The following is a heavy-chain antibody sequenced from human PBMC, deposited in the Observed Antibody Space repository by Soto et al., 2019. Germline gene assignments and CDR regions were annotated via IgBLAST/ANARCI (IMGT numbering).Heavy chain of an antibody. Sequence: GSLKLACTASGLTFSSYSMNGVRQAPGKGLEWVSSISSSSSYIYYADSVKGRFTISRDNAKNSLYLQMNSLRAEDTAVYYCARVGGCSSNSCYRPYYYGMDVWGQGTTVTVS. J-gene: IGHJ6*02. CDR1: GLTFSSYS. D-gene: IGHD2-2*01. CDR3: ARVGGCSSNSCYRPYYYGMDV. CDR2: ISSSSSYI. V-gene: IGHV3-21*01.